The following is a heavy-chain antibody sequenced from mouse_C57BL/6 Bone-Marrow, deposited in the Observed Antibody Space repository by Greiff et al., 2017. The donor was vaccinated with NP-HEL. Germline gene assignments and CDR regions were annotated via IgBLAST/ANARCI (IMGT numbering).Heavy chain of an antibody. D-gene: IGHD4-1*01. Sequence: QVHVKQSGAELVKPGASVKISCKASGYAFSSYWMNWVKQRPGKGLAWIGQIYPGGGDTNYNGKFKGKATLTAYKSSSTAYMQLRSLNSEASAVYFCAKDWNYFDYWGQGTTLTVSS. J-gene: IGHJ2*01. V-gene: IGHV1-80*01. CDR3: AKDWNYFDY. CDR1: GYAFSSYW. CDR2: IYPGGGDT.